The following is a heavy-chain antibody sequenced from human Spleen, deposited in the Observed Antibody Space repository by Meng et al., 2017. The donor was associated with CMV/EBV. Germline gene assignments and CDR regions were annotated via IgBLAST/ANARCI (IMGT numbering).Heavy chain of an antibody. V-gene: IGHV3-30-3*01. CDR1: GFNFNLYA. D-gene: IGHD2-2*01. CDR2: LSYGVSNA. Sequence: GGSLRLSCAASGFNFNLYALHWVRQAPGRGLEWVAVLSYGVSNAYYADSVKGRFIISRDNSKDTMYLQMNTLRPDDTAVYYCAKDPVASIVVVPAALSDPWGQGTLVTVSS. CDR3: AKDPVASIVVVPAALSDP. J-gene: IGHJ5*02.